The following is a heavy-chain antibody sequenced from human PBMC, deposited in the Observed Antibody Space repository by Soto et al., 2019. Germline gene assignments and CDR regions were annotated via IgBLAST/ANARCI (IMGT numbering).Heavy chain of an antibody. J-gene: IGHJ4*02. D-gene: IGHD6-19*01. CDR1: GYTFTSYG. CDR2: ISAYNGNT. CDR3: ARDSSGWKGFDY. V-gene: IGHV1-18*01. Sequence: ASVKVSCKASGYTFTSYGISWVRQAPGQGLEWMGWISAYNGNTNYAQKLQGRVTMTTDTSTSTAYKELRSLRSDDTAVYYCARDSSGWKGFDYWGQGTLVTVSS.